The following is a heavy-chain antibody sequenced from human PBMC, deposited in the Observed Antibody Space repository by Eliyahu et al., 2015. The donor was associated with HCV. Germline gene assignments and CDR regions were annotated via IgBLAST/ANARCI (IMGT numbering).Heavy chain of an antibody. CDR3: ARGSLWGTFRQMFYFDS. Sequence: QVQLVQSGGGVVQPGRSLRLSCAASGFXFRSYAMHWVRQAPGAGLEWVALISYDGSNQYYADSVKGRFTISRDNSKNTVFLQMSSQRPEDTAVYFCARGSLWGTFRQMFYFDSWGQGTLVTVSS. J-gene: IGHJ4*02. D-gene: IGHD3-16*02. CDR1: GFXFRSYA. V-gene: IGHV3-30*04. CDR2: ISYDGSNQ.